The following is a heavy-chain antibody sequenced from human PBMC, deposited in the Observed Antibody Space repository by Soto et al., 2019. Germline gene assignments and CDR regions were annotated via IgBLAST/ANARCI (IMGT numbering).Heavy chain of an antibody. V-gene: IGHV4-39*01. CDR3: ARVSYDILTGYCVDGWFDP. CDR2: ISYSRST. Sequence: PSETLSLTCTVSGGSISSSCYYWGWSRQPPGNGLDCIGGISYSRSTYYNPSLKSRVTISKDTSQNQYSLKLTSVTPADTAVYYCARVSYDILTGYCVDGWFDPWGQGTLVTVS. CDR1: GGSISSSCYY. J-gene: IGHJ5*02. D-gene: IGHD3-9*01.